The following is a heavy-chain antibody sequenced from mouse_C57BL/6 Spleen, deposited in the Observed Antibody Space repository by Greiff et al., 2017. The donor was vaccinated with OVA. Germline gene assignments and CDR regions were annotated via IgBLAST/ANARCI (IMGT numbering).Heavy chain of an antibody. CDR2: IDPEDGEP. CDR1: GFNIKDYY. D-gene: IGHD3-1*01. CDR3: ARSVGYYWYFDV. V-gene: IGHV14-2*01. J-gene: IGHJ1*03. Sequence: VQLQQSGAELVKPGASVKLSCTASGFNIKDYYMNWVKQRTEQGLEWIGRIDPEDGEPKYAPKFQGKATITADTSSNTAYLQLSSLTSEDTAVYYFARSVGYYWYFDVWGTGTTVTVSS.